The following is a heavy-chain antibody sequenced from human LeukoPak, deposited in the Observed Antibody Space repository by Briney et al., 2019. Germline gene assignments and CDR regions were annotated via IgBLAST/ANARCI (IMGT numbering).Heavy chain of an antibody. Sequence: SETLSLTCAVSGGSISSGGYSWSWIRQPPGKGLEWIGYIYHSGSTYYNPSLKSRVTISVDRSKNQFSLKLSSVTAADTAVYYCAREAAATSLWGRGTLVTVSS. CDR3: AREAAATSL. J-gene: IGHJ2*01. V-gene: IGHV4-30-2*01. D-gene: IGHD6-25*01. CDR2: IYHSGST. CDR1: GGSISSGGYS.